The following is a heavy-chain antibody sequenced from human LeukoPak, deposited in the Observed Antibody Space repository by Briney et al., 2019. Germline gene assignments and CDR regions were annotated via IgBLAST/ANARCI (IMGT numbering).Heavy chain of an antibody. Sequence: SETLSLTCAVYGGSFSGYYWSWIRQPPGKGLEWIGEINHSGSTNYNPSLKSRVTISVDTSKNQFSLKLSSVTAADTAVYYCAREEGYCSGGSCYWLWGQGTLVTVSS. CDR1: GGSFSGYY. CDR3: AREEGYCSGGSCYWL. V-gene: IGHV4-34*01. D-gene: IGHD2-15*01. J-gene: IGHJ4*02. CDR2: INHSGST.